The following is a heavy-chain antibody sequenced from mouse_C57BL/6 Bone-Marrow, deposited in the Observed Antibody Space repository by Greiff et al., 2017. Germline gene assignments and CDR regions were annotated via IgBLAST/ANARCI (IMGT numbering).Heavy chain of an antibody. Sequence: VQLKESGGDLVKPGGSLKLSCAASGFTFSSYGMSWVRQTPDKRLAWVATISSGGSYTYYPDSVKGRFTISRDNAKNTLYLQMSSLTSEDTAMYYCARRYGSSYWYFDVWGKGTTVTVSS. CDR2: ISSGGSYT. CDR1: GFTFSSYG. J-gene: IGHJ1*03. CDR3: ARRYGSSYWYFDV. V-gene: IGHV5-6*01. D-gene: IGHD1-1*01.